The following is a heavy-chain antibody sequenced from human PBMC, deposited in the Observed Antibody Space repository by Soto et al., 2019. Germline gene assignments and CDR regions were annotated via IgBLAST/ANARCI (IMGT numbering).Heavy chain of an antibody. V-gene: IGHV4-39*01. Sequence: SETLSVTCTVSGDSGGFISSSSYHWGWIRQPPGKGLGWIGNIYYSGSTYYNPSLKSRVTISGDTSKNQYSLRLTSVTAADTAVYYCARHPPYGPLDYWGQGTLVTVSS. CDR1: GDSGGFISSSSYH. D-gene: IGHD4-17*01. J-gene: IGHJ4*02. CDR3: ARHPPYGPLDY. CDR2: IYYSGST.